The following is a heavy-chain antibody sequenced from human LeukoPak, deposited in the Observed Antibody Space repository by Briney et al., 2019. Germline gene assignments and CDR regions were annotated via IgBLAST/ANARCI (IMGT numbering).Heavy chain of an antibody. V-gene: IGHV4-61*02. CDR1: GGSISSSNYY. D-gene: IGHD1-26*01. Sequence: SETLSLTCTVSGGSISSSNYYWSWIRQPAGKGLEWIGRIYTSGTTNYNPSLKSRVTISIDTSKNQFSLKLSSVTAADTAVYYCASLRERSYYARGFDYWGQGTLVTVSS. CDR2: IYTSGTT. J-gene: IGHJ4*02. CDR3: ASLRERSYYARGFDY.